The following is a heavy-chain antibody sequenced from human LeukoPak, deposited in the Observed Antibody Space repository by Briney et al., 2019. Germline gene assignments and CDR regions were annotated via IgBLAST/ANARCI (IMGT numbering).Heavy chain of an antibody. Sequence: GESLKISCKGSGYRFTDYWIGWVRQMPGKGLEWMGTIYPGDSDTRYSPSFQGQVTISADKSINTAHLQWSSLKASDTAMYYCARGAAGTTPDYYYFGLDVWGQGTTVKVSS. D-gene: IGHD1-7*01. CDR3: ARGAAGTTPDYYYFGLDV. J-gene: IGHJ6*02. V-gene: IGHV5-51*01. CDR1: GYRFTDYW. CDR2: IYPGDSDT.